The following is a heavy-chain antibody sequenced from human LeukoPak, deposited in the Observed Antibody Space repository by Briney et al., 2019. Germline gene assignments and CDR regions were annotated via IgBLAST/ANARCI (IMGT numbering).Heavy chain of an antibody. CDR1: GGSMNNYY. CDR3: ARGVEMATFLVGL. D-gene: IGHD5-24*01. CDR2: IYYSGIT. Sequence: SETLSLTCTVSGGSMNNYYWSWIRQPPGKGLEWIGSIYYSGITNYNPSLKSRVTISVDTSKNQFSLKLNSMTAADTAMYYCARGVEMATFLVGLWGQGTLVTVSS. V-gene: IGHV4-59*01. J-gene: IGHJ4*02.